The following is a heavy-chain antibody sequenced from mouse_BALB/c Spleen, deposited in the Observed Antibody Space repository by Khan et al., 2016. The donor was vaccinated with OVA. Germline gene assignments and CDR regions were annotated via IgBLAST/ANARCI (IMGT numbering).Heavy chain of an antibody. V-gene: IGHV1S56*01. CDR1: GYTFTAYD. CDR2: IYPGDGST. D-gene: IGHD2-4*01. CDR3: AREGLRGVALDY. Sequence: VQLQESGPELVKPGALVKISCKASGYTFTAYDINWVKQRPGQGLEWIGWIYPGDGSTKYNENFKGKATLTADTSSNPAYMQLSSLTSEKSTVYFCAREGLRGVALDYWGQGTSVSVSS. J-gene: IGHJ4*01.